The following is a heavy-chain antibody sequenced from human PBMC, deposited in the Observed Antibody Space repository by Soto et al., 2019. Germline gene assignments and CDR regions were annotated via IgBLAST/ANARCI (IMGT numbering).Heavy chain of an antibody. CDR1: GGSISSGGYS. CDR2: IYHSGST. CDR3: ARAPYCSSTTCYPDPNWFDP. Sequence: LPLTCAVSGGSISSGGYSWSWIRQPPGKGLEWIGNIYHSGSTYYNPSLERRVTISMDRSKNQFSLKLSSVTAADTAVYYCARAPYCSSTTCYPDPNWFDPWGQGTLVTVSS. J-gene: IGHJ5*02. D-gene: IGHD2-2*01. V-gene: IGHV4-30-2*01.